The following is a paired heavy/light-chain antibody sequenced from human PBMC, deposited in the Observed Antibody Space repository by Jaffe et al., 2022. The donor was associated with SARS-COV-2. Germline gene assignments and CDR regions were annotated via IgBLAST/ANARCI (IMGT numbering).Heavy chain of an antibody. V-gene: IGHV3-48*03. CDR3: ARVPPPLYYYDSSGYYYIYYYGMDV. CDR1: GFTFSSYE. J-gene: IGHJ6*02. CDR2: ISSSGSTI. D-gene: IGHD3-22*01. Sequence: EVQLVESGGGLVQPGGSLRLSCAASGFTFSSYEMNWVRQAPGKGLEWVSYISSSGSTIYYADSVKGRFTISRDNAKNSLYLQMNSLRAEDTAVYYCARVPPPLYYYDSSGYYYIYYYGMDVWGQGTTVTVSS.
Light chain of an antibody. V-gene: IGKV3-20*01. CDR3: QQYGSPGT. CDR1: QSVSSSY. J-gene: IGKJ1*01. Sequence: EIVLTQSPGTLSLSPGERATLSCRASQSVSSSYLAWYQQKPGQAPRLLIYGASSRATGIPDRFSGSGSGTDFTLTISRLEPEDFAVYYCQQYGSPGTFGQGTKVEIK. CDR2: GAS.